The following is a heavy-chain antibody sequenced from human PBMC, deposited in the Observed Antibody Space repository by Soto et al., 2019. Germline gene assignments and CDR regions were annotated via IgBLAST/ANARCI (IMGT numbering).Heavy chain of an antibody. CDR3: AREIAWYRSFDY. J-gene: IGHJ4*02. Sequence: PSETLSLTCAVSGGSISSGGYSWSWIRQPPGKGLEWIGYIYHSGSTYYNPSLKSRVTISVDRSKNQFSLKLSSVTAADTAVYYCAREIAWYRSFDYWGQGTLVTVSS. CDR2: IYHSGST. V-gene: IGHV4-30-2*01. D-gene: IGHD6-13*01. CDR1: GGSISSGGYS.